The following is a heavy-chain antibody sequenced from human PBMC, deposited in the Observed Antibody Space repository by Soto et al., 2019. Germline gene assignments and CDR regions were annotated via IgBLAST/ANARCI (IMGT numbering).Heavy chain of an antibody. CDR2: ISWNSGSI. V-gene: IGHV3-9*01. CDR3: AKDTERAVAGTFDY. D-gene: IGHD6-19*01. CDR1: GFTFDDYA. Sequence: GGSLRLSCAASGFTFDDYAMHWVRQAPGKGLEWVSGISWNSGSIGYADSVKGRFTISRDNAKNSLYLQMNSLRAEDTALYYCAKDTERAVAGTFDYWGQGTLVTVSS. J-gene: IGHJ4*02.